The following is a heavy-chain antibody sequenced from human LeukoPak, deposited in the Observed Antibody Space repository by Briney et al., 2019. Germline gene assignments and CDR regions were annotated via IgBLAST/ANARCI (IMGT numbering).Heavy chain of an antibody. CDR1: GYTFTSYD. J-gene: IGHJ5*02. Sequence: ASVKVSCKASGYTFTSYDINWVRQATGQGLEWMGWMNPNSGNTGYTQKFQGRVTMTRNTSISTAYMELSSLRSEDTAVYYCARETAGLREADWFDPWGQGTLVTVSS. CDR2: MNPNSGNT. CDR3: ARETAGLREADWFDP. V-gene: IGHV1-8*01. D-gene: IGHD5-12*01.